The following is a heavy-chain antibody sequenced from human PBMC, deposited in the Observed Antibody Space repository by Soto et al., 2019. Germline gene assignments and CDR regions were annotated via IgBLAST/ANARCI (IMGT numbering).Heavy chain of an antibody. CDR1: GNTFNSYY. V-gene: IGHV1-46*02. J-gene: IGHJ4*02. D-gene: IGHD1-26*01. CDR3: ARSRAHSGSYSR. CDR2: INPSAGST. Sequence: ASVKVSCKASGNTFNSYYMHWVRQVPGQGLEWMGIINPSAGSTSYAQKFQGRITMTRDTSTSTVYMELSSLRSEDTAVYYCARSRAHSGSYSRWGQGTLVTVSS.